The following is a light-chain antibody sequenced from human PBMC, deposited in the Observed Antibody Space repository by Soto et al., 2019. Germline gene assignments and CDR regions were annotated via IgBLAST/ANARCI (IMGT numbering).Light chain of an antibody. V-gene: IGKV3-15*01. CDR1: QSVSSN. CDR3: QQYNNRSPFT. J-gene: IGKJ3*01. Sequence: EIMMTQSPATLSVSPGERATLSCRASQSVSSNLAWYQQKPGQAPRLLIYGASTRATGIPARFSGSGSGTEFTLTISSLQSEDFAVYYCQQYNNRSPFTFGPGTKVDIK. CDR2: GAS.